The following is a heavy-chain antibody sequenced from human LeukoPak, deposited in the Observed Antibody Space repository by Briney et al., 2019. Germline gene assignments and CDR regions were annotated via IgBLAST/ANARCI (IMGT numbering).Heavy chain of an antibody. J-gene: IGHJ4*02. D-gene: IGHD6-19*01. CDR3: VKVIAAAGWYGYYFEN. CDR1: GFAFSSFA. Sequence: GGSLRLSCAASGFAFSSFAMHWVRQAPGKGLEYVSVIRSNGENADYADSVKGRFTISRDNSKNTLYLQMSSLRPEDTAVYYCVKVIAAAGWYGYYFENWGQGTLVTVSS. CDR2: IRSNGENA. V-gene: IGHV3-64D*06.